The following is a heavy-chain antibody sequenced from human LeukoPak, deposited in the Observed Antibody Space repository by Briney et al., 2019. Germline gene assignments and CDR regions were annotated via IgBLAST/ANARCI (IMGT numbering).Heavy chain of an antibody. CDR2: MNPNSGNT. Sequence: GASVKVSCKASGYTFTSYDINWVRQATGQGLEWMGWMNPNSGNTGYAQKFQARVSMTRNTSISTAYMELSSLRSEGTAVYYCTRGLVVLSATSWAFDIWGHGTMVTVSS. D-gene: IGHD2-15*01. J-gene: IGHJ3*02. V-gene: IGHV1-8*01. CDR1: GYTFTSYD. CDR3: TRGLVVLSATSWAFDI.